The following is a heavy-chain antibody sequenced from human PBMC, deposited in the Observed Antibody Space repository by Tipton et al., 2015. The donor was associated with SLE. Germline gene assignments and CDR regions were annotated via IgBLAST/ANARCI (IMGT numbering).Heavy chain of an antibody. D-gene: IGHD1-26*01. CDR2: IYYSGST. V-gene: IGHV4-30-4*01. CDR3: ARELELHGGWFDP. CDR1: GGSIRSGDYY. J-gene: IGHJ5*02. Sequence: TLSLTCTVSGGSIRSGDYYWSWIRQPPGKGLEWIGYIYYSGSTYYNPSLKSRVTISVDTSKNQFSLKLSSVTAADTAVYYCARELELHGGWFDPWGQGTLVTVSS.